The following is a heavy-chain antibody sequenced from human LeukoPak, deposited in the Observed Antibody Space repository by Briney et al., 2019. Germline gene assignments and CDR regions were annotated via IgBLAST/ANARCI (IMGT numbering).Heavy chain of an antibody. Sequence: SETLSLTCTVSGVSISSGSYHWGWIRQPPGKGLEWIGNVYYSGSAHYNPSLKSRVTISVDTSNNQFSLKLSSVTAADTAVYYCASGRASGYGGYYYYYMDVWGKGTTVTISS. CDR2: VYYSGSA. D-gene: IGHD4-23*01. J-gene: IGHJ6*03. V-gene: IGHV4-39*07. CDR1: GVSISSGSYH. CDR3: ASGRASGYGGYYYYYMDV.